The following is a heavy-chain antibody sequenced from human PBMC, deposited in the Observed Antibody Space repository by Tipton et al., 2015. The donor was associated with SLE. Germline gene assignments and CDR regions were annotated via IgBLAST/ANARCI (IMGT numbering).Heavy chain of an antibody. D-gene: IGHD1-1*01. V-gene: IGHV3-23*01. CDR1: GFTFSSYA. J-gene: IGHJ3*02. CDR3: ARERDLIAFDI. Sequence: SLRLSCAASGFTFSSYAMNWVRQAPGKGLEWVSGISDNGGQTYYADSVKGRFTISRDNAKNSLYLQMNSLRVEDTAVYYCARERDLIAFDIWGQGTMVTVSS. CDR2: ISDNGGQT.